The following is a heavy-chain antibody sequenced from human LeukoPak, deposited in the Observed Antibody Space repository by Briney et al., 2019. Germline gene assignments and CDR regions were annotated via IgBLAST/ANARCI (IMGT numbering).Heavy chain of an antibody. V-gene: IGHV1-69*05. CDR3: ARDKPGYSYGYLYFDY. CDR2: IIPIFGTA. Sequence: ASVKVSCKASGGTFSSYAISWVRQAPGQGLEWMGRIIPIFGTANYAQKFQGRVTITTDESTSTAYMELSSLRSEDTAVYYCARDKPGYSYGYLYFDYWGQGTLVTVSS. J-gene: IGHJ4*02. CDR1: GGTFSSYA. D-gene: IGHD5-18*01.